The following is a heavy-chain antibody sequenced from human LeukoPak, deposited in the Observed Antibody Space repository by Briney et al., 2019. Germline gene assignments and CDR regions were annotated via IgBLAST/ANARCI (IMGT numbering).Heavy chain of an antibody. D-gene: IGHD6-13*01. CDR1: GGSISSGSYY. V-gene: IGHV4-61*02. CDR2: IYTSGST. J-gene: IGHJ6*03. Sequence: TSSETLSLTCTVSGGSISSGSYYWSWIRQPAGKGLEWIGRIYTSGSTNYNPSLKSRVTISVDTSKNQFSLKLSSVTAADTAVYARADSSSWPYYYYMDVWGKGTTVTISS. CDR3: ADSSSWPYYYYMDV.